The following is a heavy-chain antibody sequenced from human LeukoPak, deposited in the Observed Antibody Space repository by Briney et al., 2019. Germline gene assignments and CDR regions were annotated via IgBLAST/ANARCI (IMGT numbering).Heavy chain of an antibody. CDR1: GFTFSSYG. D-gene: IGHD3-10*01. V-gene: IGHV3-30*02. CDR3: AKDPLWFGELSTNYFDY. Sequence: GGSLRLSCAASGFTFSSYGMHWVRQAPGKGLEWVAFIRYDGSNKYYADSVKGRFTISRDNSKNTLYLQMNSLRAEDTAVYYCAKDPLWFGELSTNYFDYWGQGTLVTVSS. CDR2: IRYDGSNK. J-gene: IGHJ4*02.